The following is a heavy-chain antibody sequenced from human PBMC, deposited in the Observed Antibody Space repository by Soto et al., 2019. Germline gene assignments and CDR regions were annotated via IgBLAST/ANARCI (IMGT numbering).Heavy chain of an antibody. V-gene: IGHV4-30-2*01. Sequence: PSETLSLTCADSGGSISSGGYSWSWIRQPPGKGLEWIGYIYHSGSTYYNQSLKSRVTISVDRSKNQFSLKLSSVTAADTAVYYCARGGSGWYGKGYYYYGMDDWGQGTTVTVS. J-gene: IGHJ6*02. CDR1: GGSISSGGYS. CDR2: IYHSGST. CDR3: ARGGSGWYGKGYYYYGMDD. D-gene: IGHD6-19*01.